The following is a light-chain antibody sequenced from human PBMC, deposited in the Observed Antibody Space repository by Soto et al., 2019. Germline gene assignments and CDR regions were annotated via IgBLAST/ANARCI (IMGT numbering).Light chain of an antibody. CDR2: DVS. Sequence: QSALTQPRSVSGSPGQSVTISCTGTSSDVGGYNYVSWYQQHPGKAPKLMIYDVSKRPSGVPDRFSGSKSGNTASLTISGLHAEDEVDYYCCSYAGSYTSNYVFGTGTKVTVL. CDR3: CSYAGSYTSNYV. V-gene: IGLV2-11*01. J-gene: IGLJ1*01. CDR1: SSDVGGYNY.